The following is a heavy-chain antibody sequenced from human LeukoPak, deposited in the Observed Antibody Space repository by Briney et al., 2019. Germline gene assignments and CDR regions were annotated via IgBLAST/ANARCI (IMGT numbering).Heavy chain of an antibody. J-gene: IGHJ5*02. Sequence: SETLSLTCTVSGGSISSYYWSWIRQPPGKGLEWIGYIYYSGSTNYNPSLKSRVTISVDTSKNQFSLKLSSVTAADTAVYYCARGLKGRIAAAGTPGPWGQGTLVTVSS. CDR2: IYYSGST. CDR1: GGSISSYY. D-gene: IGHD6-13*01. CDR3: ARGLKGRIAAAGTPGP. V-gene: IGHV4-59*12.